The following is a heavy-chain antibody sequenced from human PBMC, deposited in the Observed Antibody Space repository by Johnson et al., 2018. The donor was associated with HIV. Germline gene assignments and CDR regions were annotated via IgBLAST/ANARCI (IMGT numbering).Heavy chain of an antibody. CDR2: TSYDGSNK. J-gene: IGHJ3*01. D-gene: IGHD2-15*01. CDR1: GFAFSNFA. V-gene: IGHV3-30*03. CDR3: ARDLAPRPPARLDVFDV. Sequence: QVQLVESVGGVVQPGRSLRLSCAASGFAFSNFAMHWVRQAPGKGLEWVAVTSYDGSNKYYTDSVKGRFTISRDNSKNTLYLQMNSLRAEDTAVYYCARDLAPRPPARLDVFDVWGQGTMVTVS.